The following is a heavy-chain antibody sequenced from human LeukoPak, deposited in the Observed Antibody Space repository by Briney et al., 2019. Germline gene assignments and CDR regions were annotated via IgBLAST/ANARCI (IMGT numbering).Heavy chain of an antibody. D-gene: IGHD4-17*01. CDR1: GFSFTNYW. J-gene: IGHJ4*02. V-gene: IGHV5-10-1*01. Sequence: GESLKISCKGSGFSFTNYWISWVRQMPGKGLEWMGRIDPSDSYTQYSPSFQGHVTISADMSIGTVYLQWSSLKASDTAIYHCARIMTTVTKWGQGTLVTVSS. CDR2: IDPSDSYT. CDR3: ARIMTTVTK.